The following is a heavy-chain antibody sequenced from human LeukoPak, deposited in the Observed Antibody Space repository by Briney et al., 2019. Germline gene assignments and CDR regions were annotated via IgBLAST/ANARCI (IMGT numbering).Heavy chain of an antibody. V-gene: IGHV4-39*01. CDR3: ARQRYYDSSGYYFPALSYGMTS. CDR1: GGSISSSSYY. J-gene: IGHJ6*02. Sequence: PSETLSLTCTVSGGSISSSSYYWGWIRQPPGKGLEWIGSIYYSGSTYYNPSLKSRVTISVDTSKNQFSLKLSSVTAADTAVYYCARQRYYDSSGYYFPALSYGMTSGAKGPRSPSP. D-gene: IGHD3-22*01. CDR2: IYYSGST.